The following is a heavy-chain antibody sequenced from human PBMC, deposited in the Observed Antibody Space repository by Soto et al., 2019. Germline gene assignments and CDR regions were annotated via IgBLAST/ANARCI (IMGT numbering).Heavy chain of an antibody. Sequence: GGSLRLSCAASGFAFNDYYMTWIRQAPGTGLEWVSYISSSGTIIYHADSVKGRFTISRDNAKNSLFLQMNSLRAEDTAVYYCARGKSIFYGMDVWGQGTTVTVSS. CDR1: GFAFNDYY. CDR3: ARGKSIFYGMDV. V-gene: IGHV3-11*01. CDR2: ISSSGTII. D-gene: IGHD2-15*01. J-gene: IGHJ6*02.